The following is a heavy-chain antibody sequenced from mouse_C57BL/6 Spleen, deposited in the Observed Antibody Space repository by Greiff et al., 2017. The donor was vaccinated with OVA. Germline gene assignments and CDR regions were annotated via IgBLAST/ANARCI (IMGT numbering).Heavy chain of an antibody. D-gene: IGHD2-3*01. CDR3: ARSEDGYYGGDFDY. J-gene: IGHJ2*01. CDR2: IDPSDSYT. CDR1: GYTFTSYW. Sequence: QVQLQQPGAELVMPGASVTLSCKASGYTFTSYWMHWVKQRPGQGLEWIGEIDPSDSYTNYNQKFKGKSTLTVDKSSSTAYMELSRLTSEDSAVYSCARSEDGYYGGDFDYWGKGTTLTVSS. V-gene: IGHV1-69*01.